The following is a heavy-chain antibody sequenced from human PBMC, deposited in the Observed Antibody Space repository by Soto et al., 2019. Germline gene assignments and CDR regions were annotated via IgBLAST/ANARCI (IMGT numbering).Heavy chain of an antibody. CDR3: AKVLTGPRIAARYFDY. Sequence: GSLRLSCAASGFTFSSYAMSWVRQAPGKGLEWVSAISGSGGSTYYADSVKGRFTISRDNSKNTLYLQMNSLRAEDTAVYYCAKVLTGPRIAARYFDYWGQGTLVTVSS. D-gene: IGHD6-6*01. CDR2: ISGSGGST. CDR1: GFTFSSYA. J-gene: IGHJ4*02. V-gene: IGHV3-23*01.